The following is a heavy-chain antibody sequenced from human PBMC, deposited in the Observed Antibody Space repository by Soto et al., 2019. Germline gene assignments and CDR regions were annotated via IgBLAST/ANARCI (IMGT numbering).Heavy chain of an antibody. Sequence: GGSLRLSCAASGFTFSDYYMSWIRQAPGKGLEWVSYISSSGSTIYYADSVKGRFTISRDNAKNSLYLQMNSLRAEDTAVYYCARDRYCSSTSCHPTWGQGTLVTVSS. CDR2: ISSSGSTI. CDR3: ARDRYCSSTSCHPT. V-gene: IGHV3-11*01. CDR1: GFTFSDYY. D-gene: IGHD2-2*01. J-gene: IGHJ5*02.